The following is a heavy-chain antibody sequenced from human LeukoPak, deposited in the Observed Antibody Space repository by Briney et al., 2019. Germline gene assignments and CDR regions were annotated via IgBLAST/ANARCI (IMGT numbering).Heavy chain of an antibody. Sequence: GGSLRLSCAASGFTFSSYGMHWVRQAPGKGLEWVAFIRYDGSNKYYADSVKGRFTISRDNSKNTLYLQMNNLRAEDTAVYYCARDKEEGSSSGSIFDIWGQGTVVTVSS. CDR1: GFTFSSYG. CDR2: IRYDGSNK. D-gene: IGHD6-19*01. J-gene: IGHJ3*02. V-gene: IGHV3-30*02. CDR3: ARDKEEGSSSGSIFDI.